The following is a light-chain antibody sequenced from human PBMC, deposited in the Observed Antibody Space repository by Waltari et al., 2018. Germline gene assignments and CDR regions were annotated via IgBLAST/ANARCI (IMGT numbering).Light chain of an antibody. V-gene: IGKV3-15*01. J-gene: IGKJ1*01. Sequence: TVVPQSPATLSVSPGERAPLSCRTSQTIGFSLAWYQQKPGQAPRLLIYHASTRATGIPDRFSGSGSESDFTLTISSLQSEDVAVYYCQQYNNWPPGTFGQGTKVEI. CDR3: QQYNNWPPGT. CDR2: HAS. CDR1: QTIGFS.